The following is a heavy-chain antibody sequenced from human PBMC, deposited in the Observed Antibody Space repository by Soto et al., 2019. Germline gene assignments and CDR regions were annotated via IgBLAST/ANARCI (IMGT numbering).Heavy chain of an antibody. V-gene: IGHV1-46*03. CDR2: INPTGGTT. CDR3: ARADDYIWGTNRQFDY. Sequence: QVQLVQSGAEVKKPGASVRVSCKASGYTFTSYYMHWVRQAPGQGLEWMGIINPTGGTTAYSQKFQGRVTMTRDTSTSTVYMELSSLRSEDTAVYYCARADDYIWGTNRQFDYWSQGTLVTVSS. J-gene: IGHJ4*02. CDR1: GYTFTSYY. D-gene: IGHD3-16*02.